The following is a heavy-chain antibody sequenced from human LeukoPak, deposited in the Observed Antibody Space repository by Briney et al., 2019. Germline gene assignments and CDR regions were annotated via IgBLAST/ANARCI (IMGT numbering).Heavy chain of an antibody. CDR2: ISTSSGYI. CDR1: GFTFSGYS. Sequence: GGSLRLSCAASGFTFSGYSMNWVRQASGKGLEWVSSISTSSGYIYYADSVQGRFTISRDNAKNSLYLQMNSLRAEDTAMYYCARNRGDPSYFDYWGQGILVTVSS. D-gene: IGHD4-17*01. V-gene: IGHV3-21*01. CDR3: ARNRGDPSYFDY. J-gene: IGHJ4*02.